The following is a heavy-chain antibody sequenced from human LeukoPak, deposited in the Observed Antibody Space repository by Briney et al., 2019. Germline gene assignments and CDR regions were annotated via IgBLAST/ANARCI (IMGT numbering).Heavy chain of an antibody. Sequence: SETLSLTCTVSGGSISSGSYYWSWIRQPPGKGLEWIGEINHSGSTNYNPSLKSRVTISVDTSKNQFSLKLSSVTAADTAVYYCAREKRYYYDSSGYHRPPHYYYMDVWGKGTTVTVSS. CDR2: INHSGST. CDR1: GGSISSGSYY. CDR3: AREKRYYYDSSGYHRPPHYYYMDV. J-gene: IGHJ6*03. D-gene: IGHD3-22*01. V-gene: IGHV4-39*07.